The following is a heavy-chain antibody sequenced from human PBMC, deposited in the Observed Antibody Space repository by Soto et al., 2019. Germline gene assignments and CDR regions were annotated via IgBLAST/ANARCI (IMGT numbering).Heavy chain of an antibody. Sequence: PSETLSLTCTVSGGSISSDDYYWTWIRQPPGKGLEWIGYIYYSGKTNYNPSLESRLTISIDRSKNQFSLTLSSVSAADTALYYCARDRSNSPDYFDYWGQGTLVTVPQ. J-gene: IGHJ4*02. CDR3: ARDRSNSPDYFDY. CDR2: IYYSGKT. CDR1: GGSISSDDYY. D-gene: IGHD6-6*01. V-gene: IGHV4-30-4*01.